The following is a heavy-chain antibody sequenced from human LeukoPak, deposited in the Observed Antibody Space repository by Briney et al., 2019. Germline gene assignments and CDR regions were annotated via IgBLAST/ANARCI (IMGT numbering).Heavy chain of an antibody. CDR2: IYHSGST. Sequence: PSETLSLTCAVPGGSISSGGYSLSWIRQPPGKGLEGIGYIYHSGSTSYNPSLKSRVTMSVDRSKNQFSLKLSSVTAADTAVYYCARHVLGRRWYEYYYSGMDVWGQGTTVTVSS. V-gene: IGHV4-30-2*01. CDR1: GGSISSGGYS. J-gene: IGHJ6*02. CDR3: ARHVLGRRWYEYYYSGMDV. D-gene: IGHD2-8*02.